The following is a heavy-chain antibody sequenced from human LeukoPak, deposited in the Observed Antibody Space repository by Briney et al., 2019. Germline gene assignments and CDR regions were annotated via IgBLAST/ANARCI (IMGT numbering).Heavy chain of an antibody. J-gene: IGHJ4*02. D-gene: IGHD2-15*01. Sequence: GGSLRLSCAASGFTFDDYAMHWVRQAPGKGLEWVSGINWNGGSTGYADSVKGRFTISRDNAKNSLYLQMNSLRAEDTALYYCARDRYCSGGSCYGLGTNWGQGTLVTVSS. V-gene: IGHV3-20*04. CDR1: GFTFDDYA. CDR2: INWNGGST. CDR3: ARDRYCSGGSCYGLGTN.